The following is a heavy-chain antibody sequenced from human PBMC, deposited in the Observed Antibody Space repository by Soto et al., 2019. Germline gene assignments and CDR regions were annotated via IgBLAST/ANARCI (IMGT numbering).Heavy chain of an antibody. CDR3: STENWNDEGGY. CDR1: GFTFSASA. Sequence: EVQLVESGGGLVQPGGSLKLSCAATGFTFSASAMVWVRQASGKGLEWVGHIRTTAENYATAYAASVRGRFTISRDDSKNTAYLQLNSLQNEDTAVYYCSTENWNDEGGYWGQGTLVSVSS. J-gene: IGHJ4*02. CDR2: IRTTAENYAT. V-gene: IGHV3-73*01. D-gene: IGHD1-1*01.